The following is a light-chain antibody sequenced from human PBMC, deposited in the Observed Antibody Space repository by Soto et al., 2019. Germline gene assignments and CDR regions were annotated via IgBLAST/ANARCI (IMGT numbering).Light chain of an antibody. V-gene: IGLV2-14*01. Sequence: QSAMTQPACVSGSPGQSITISCTGTSSDVGAYNYVSWYQQHPGKAPKLMIYEVSNRPSGVSIRFSGSKSGNTASLTISGLQAEDEADYYCSSYTSSSTVVFGGGTKVTVL. CDR1: SSDVGAYNY. CDR3: SSYTSSSTVV. CDR2: EVS. J-gene: IGLJ2*01.